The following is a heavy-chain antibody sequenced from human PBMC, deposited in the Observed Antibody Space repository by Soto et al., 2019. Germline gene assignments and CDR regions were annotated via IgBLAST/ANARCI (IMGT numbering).Heavy chain of an antibody. Sequence: QVQLVESGGGVVQPGRSLRLSCAASGFTFSSYGMHWVRQAPGKGLEWVAVIWYDGSNKYYADSVKGRFTISRDNSKNTLYLQMNSLRAEDTAVYYCARESRLGFSGAFDIWGQGTMVTVSS. J-gene: IGHJ3*02. V-gene: IGHV3-33*01. CDR2: IWYDGSNK. D-gene: IGHD7-27*01. CDR1: GFTFSSYG. CDR3: ARESRLGFSGAFDI.